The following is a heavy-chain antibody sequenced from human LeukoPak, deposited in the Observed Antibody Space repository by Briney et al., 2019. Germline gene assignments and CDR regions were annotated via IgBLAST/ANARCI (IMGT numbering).Heavy chain of an antibody. CDR2: IYYSGST. V-gene: IGHV4-59*01. CDR3: ARIAVAGIDFDY. CDR1: GGSISSYY. Sequence: SETLSLTCTVSGGSISSYYWSWIRQPPGKGLEWIGYIYYSGSTNYNPSLKSRVTISVDTSKNQFTLKLSSVTAAATAVYYCARIAVAGIDFDYWGQGTLVTVSS. D-gene: IGHD6-19*01. J-gene: IGHJ4*02.